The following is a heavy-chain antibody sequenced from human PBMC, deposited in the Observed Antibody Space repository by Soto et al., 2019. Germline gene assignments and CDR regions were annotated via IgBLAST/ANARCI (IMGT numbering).Heavy chain of an antibody. J-gene: IGHJ2*01. CDR2: IRSKANNYAT. Sequence: EVQLVESGGGLVQPGGSLKLSCAASGFTFSGSAMHWVRQASGKGLEWVGRIRSKANNYATAYAASVKGRFTISRDDSKHTTYXXMNSLKTGDTAVYYCTRHALQYCGGDCYLLPYFDLWGRGTLVTVSS. V-gene: IGHV3-73*02. D-gene: IGHD2-21*02. CDR1: GFTFSGSA. CDR3: TRHALQYCGGDCYLLPYFDL.